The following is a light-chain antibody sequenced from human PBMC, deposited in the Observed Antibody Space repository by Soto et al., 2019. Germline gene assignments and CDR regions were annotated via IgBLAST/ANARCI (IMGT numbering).Light chain of an antibody. CDR3: QQYGSSPYT. V-gene: IGKV3-20*01. CDR1: QSVSSSY. CDR2: GAS. Sequence: EIVLTQSPGTLSLSPGERATLSCRASQSVSSSYLAWYQQKPGQAPRLLIYGASSRATGIPDRFSGSGSGTDFPLTISRLEPEDCAVYYCQQYGSSPYTFGQGTKLEIK. J-gene: IGKJ2*01.